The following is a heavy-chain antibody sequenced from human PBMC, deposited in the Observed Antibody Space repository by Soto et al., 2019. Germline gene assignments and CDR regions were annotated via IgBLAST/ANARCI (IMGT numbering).Heavy chain of an antibody. D-gene: IGHD3-3*01. V-gene: IGHV1-3*01. CDR2: INAGNGNT. Sequence: GASVKVSCKASGYTFTSYAMHWVRQAPGQRLEWMGWINAGNGNTKYSQKFQGRVTITRDTSASTAYMELSSLRSEDTAVYYCARDHLGTIFGVVIPPHYYYGMDVWGQGTTVTVS. CDR1: GYTFTSYA. CDR3: ARDHLGTIFGVVIPPHYYYGMDV. J-gene: IGHJ6*02.